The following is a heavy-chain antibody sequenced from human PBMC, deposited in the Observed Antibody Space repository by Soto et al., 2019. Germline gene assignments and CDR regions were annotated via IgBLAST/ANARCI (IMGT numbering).Heavy chain of an antibody. J-gene: IGHJ4*02. CDR1: GFTFSSYS. CDR2: ISGSTTYI. V-gene: IGHV3-21*01. Sequence: TGGSLRLSCAASGFTFSSYSMNWVRQAPGKGPEWVSAISGSTTYIYYADSVKGRFTISRDDSKDTLYLQILSLRAEDTAVYYCARDSYTRYWGQGTLVTVSS. D-gene: IGHD4-4*01. CDR3: ARDSYTRY.